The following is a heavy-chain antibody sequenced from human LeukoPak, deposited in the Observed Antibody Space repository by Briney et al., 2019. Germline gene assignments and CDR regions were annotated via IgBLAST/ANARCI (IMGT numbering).Heavy chain of an antibody. CDR2: IYHSGST. CDR1: GYSISSGYY. D-gene: IGHD1-26*01. J-gene: IGHJ3*02. CDR3: ARYIVSYPHDAFDI. V-gene: IGHV4-38-2*02. Sequence: SETLSLTCTVSGYSISSGYYWGWIRQPPGKGLEWIGSIYHSGSTYYNPSLKSRVTISVDTSKNQFSLKLSSVTAADTAFYYCARYIVSYPHDAFDIRGQGTMVTVSS.